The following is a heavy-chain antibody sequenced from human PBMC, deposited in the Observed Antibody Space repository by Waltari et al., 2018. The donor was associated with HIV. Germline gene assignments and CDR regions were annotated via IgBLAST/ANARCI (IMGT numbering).Heavy chain of an antibody. CDR2: INHSGST. D-gene: IGHD2-2*01. CDR3: ARVKYCSSTSCSGPFGY. CDR1: GGSFSGYY. J-gene: IGHJ4*02. Sequence: QVQLQQWGAGLLKPSETLSLTCVVYGGSFSGYYWSWIRQPPGKGLEWIGEINHSGSTNYKPSLRSRVTISVDTSKNQISLKLSSVTAADTAVYYCARVKYCSSTSCSGPFGYWGQGTLVTVSS. V-gene: IGHV4-34*01.